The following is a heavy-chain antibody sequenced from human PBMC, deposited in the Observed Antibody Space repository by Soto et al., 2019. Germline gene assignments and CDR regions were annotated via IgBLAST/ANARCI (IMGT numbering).Heavy chain of an antibody. V-gene: IGHV1-69*01. CDR1: GGTFSSYA. D-gene: IGHD5-18*01. CDR2: IIPIFGTA. J-gene: IGHJ6*02. CDR3: ARGGVDTAMDLYYYYGMDV. Sequence: QVQLVQSGAEVKKPGSSVKVSCKASGGTFSSYAISWVRQAPGQGLEWMGGIIPIFGTANYAQKFQGRVTITADESTSTAYMELSSLRSEDTAVYYCARGGVDTAMDLYYYYGMDVWGQGTTVTVSS.